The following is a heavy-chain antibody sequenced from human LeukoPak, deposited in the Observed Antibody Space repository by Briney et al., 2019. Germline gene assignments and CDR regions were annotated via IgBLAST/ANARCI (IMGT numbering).Heavy chain of an antibody. J-gene: IGHJ4*02. CDR3: AGWDRSHWFDY. D-gene: IGHD1-26*01. CDR1: GFAFSTFW. CDR2: IKQDGSEK. V-gene: IGHV3-7*01. Sequence: PGGSLRLSCAASGFAFSTFWMGWVRQAPGKGLEWVANIKQDGSEKSYADSLKARFTISRDNGKNSLYPQMNSLRADDTAVYYCAGWDRSHWFDYWGQGTLVTVSS.